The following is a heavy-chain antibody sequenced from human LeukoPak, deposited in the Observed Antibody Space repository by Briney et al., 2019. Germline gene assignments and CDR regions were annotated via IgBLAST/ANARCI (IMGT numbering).Heavy chain of an antibody. V-gene: IGHV4-59*01. Sequence: PAETLSLPCTLSGGSISSYYWRWIRQPPGKGLEWIGYIYYSGSTNYNPSLKSRVTISVDTSKNQFSLKMSSVTAADTAVYYCARCIQLWPHYYYYMDVWGKGTTIIIS. CDR1: GGSISSYY. J-gene: IGHJ6*03. D-gene: IGHD5-18*01. CDR2: IYYSGST. CDR3: ARCIQLWPHYYYYMDV.